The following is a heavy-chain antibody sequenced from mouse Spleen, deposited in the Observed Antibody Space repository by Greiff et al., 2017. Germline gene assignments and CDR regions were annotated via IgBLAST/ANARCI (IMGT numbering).Heavy chain of an antibody. D-gene: IGHD3-3*01. Sequence: EVMLVESGGGLVKPGGSLKLSCAASGFTFSSYAMSWVRQTPEKRLEWVATISDGGSYTYYPDNVKGRFTISRDNAKNNLYLQMSHLKSEDTAMYYCAREGRGWFAYWGQGTLVTVSA. CDR1: GFTFSSYA. J-gene: IGHJ3*01. V-gene: IGHV5-4*01. CDR3: AREGRGWFAY. CDR2: ISDGGSYT.